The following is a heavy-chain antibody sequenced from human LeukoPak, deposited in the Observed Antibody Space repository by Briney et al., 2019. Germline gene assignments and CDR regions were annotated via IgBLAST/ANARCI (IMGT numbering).Heavy chain of an antibody. D-gene: IGHD2-15*01. Sequence: GGSLRLSCAASGFNLSGYSMSWVRQAPGKGLEWVSSISSSSSYVYYADSVKGRFTISRDNAKKSMYPQMNSLRAEDTAVYYCARDGRLLNYNMVVWGKGTTVTVSS. CDR3: ARDGRLLNYNMVV. CDR1: GFNLSGYS. V-gene: IGHV3-21*01. CDR2: ISSSSSYV. J-gene: IGHJ6*03.